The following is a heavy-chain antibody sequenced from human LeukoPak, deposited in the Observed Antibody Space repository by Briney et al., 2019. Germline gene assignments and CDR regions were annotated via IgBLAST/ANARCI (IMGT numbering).Heavy chain of an antibody. V-gene: IGHV3-23*01. Sequence: PGGSLRLSCAASGFTFSSYAMSWVRQATGKGLEWVSAISGSGGSTYYADSVKGRFTISRDNSKNTLYLQMNSLRAEDTAVYYCAKGGILWFGESAHFDYWGQGTLVTVSS. CDR3: AKGGILWFGESAHFDY. J-gene: IGHJ4*02. CDR1: GFTFSSYA. CDR2: ISGSGGST. D-gene: IGHD3-10*01.